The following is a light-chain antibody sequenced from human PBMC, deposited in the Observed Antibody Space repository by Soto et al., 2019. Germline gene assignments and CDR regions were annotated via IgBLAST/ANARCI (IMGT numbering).Light chain of an antibody. CDR1: QNIHNH. J-gene: IGKJ1*01. V-gene: IGKV3-15*01. Sequence: DKLMSQSPATLSVSPGERVTLSCRASQNIHNHMSWFLQKPGQTPRLLIYDAIIRAPDVPARFSGSGSGTEFTLTISSLQSEDFAVYYCQQYNNWPPWTFGQGTKVHIK. CDR2: DAI. CDR3: QQYNNWPPWT.